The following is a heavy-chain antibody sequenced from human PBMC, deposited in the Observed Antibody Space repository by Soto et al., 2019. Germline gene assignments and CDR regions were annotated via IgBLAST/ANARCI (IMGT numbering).Heavy chain of an antibody. V-gene: IGHV4-34*01. CDR2: INHSGST. Sequence: HWRTLSLTCAVYGGSFSGYYWSWIRQPPGKGLEWIGEINHSGSTNYNPSLKSRVTISVDTSKNQFSLKLSSVTAADTAVYYCARVSLSVTIFDYWGQGTLVTVSS. CDR1: GGSFSGYY. D-gene: IGHD4-17*01. J-gene: IGHJ4*02. CDR3: ARVSLSVTIFDY.